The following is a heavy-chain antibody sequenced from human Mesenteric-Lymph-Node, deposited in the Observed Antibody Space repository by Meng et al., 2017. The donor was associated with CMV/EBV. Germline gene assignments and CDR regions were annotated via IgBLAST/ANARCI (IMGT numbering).Heavy chain of an antibody. J-gene: IGHJ5*02. CDR2: INSDGSST. Sequence: GESLKISCAASGFTFSSYWMHWVRQSPGRGLVLVSRINSDGSSTTYADSVKGRFTISRDNAKNTLYLQMNSLRAEDTAVYYCARVSGASWFDPWGQGTLVTVSS. CDR3: ARVSGASWFDP. CDR1: GFTFSSYW. D-gene: IGHD7-27*01. V-gene: IGHV3-74*01.